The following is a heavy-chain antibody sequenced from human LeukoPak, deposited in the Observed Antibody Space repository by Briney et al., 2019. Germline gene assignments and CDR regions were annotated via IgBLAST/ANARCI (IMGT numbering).Heavy chain of an antibody. J-gene: IGHJ3*02. CDR1: GYTFTGDW. CDR2: IYPGDSET. V-gene: IGHV5-51*01. Sequence: GESLKISCKASGYTFTGDWIGWVRQMPGKGLEWMGIIYPGDSETRYSPSFQGQVTISADKSISTAYLQWSSLKTSDTAMYYCARRNRASDIWGQGTMVTVSS. CDR3: ARRNRASDI.